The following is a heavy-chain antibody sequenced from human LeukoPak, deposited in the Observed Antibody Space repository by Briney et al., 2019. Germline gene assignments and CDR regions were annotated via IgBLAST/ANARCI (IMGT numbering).Heavy chain of an antibody. D-gene: IGHD1-26*01. V-gene: IGHV6-1*01. Sequence: SQTLSLTCAISGDSVSTNSATWTWLRQSPSRGLEWLGRTYYRSKWSNDYAVSMKSRITINPDTSKDQFSLQLNSVTPEDTAVYYCARLVGASWFDSWGQGTLVTVSS. CDR3: ARLVGASWFDS. CDR2: TYYRSKWSN. J-gene: IGHJ5*01. CDR1: GDSVSTNSAT.